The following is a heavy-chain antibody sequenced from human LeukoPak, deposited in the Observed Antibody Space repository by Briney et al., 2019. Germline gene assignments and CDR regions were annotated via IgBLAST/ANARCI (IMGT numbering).Heavy chain of an antibody. D-gene: IGHD3-3*01. CDR2: ISAYNGNT. Sequence: ASVKVSCKASGYTFTSYGISWVRQAPGQGLEWMGWISAYNGNTNYAQKLQDRVTMTTDTSTSTAYMELRSLRSDDTAVYYCARVLGRSDYDFWFDYWGQGTLVTVSS. J-gene: IGHJ4*02. V-gene: IGHV1-18*01. CDR3: ARVLGRSDYDFWFDY. CDR1: GYTFTSYG.